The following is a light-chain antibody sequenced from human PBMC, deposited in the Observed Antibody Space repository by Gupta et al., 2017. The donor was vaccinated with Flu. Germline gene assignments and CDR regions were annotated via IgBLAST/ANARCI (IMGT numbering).Light chain of an antibody. J-gene: IGKJ1*01. Sequence: DIQMPQSPSTLSASIGDRVTITCRASRNVNNWLAWYQQKPGKAPNLLIYKASSLEGGVPSRFSGSGSGTEFTLTISNLQPDDVATYYCQQYNSYSRTFGQGTKVEIK. CDR2: KAS. CDR3: QQYNSYSRT. V-gene: IGKV1-5*03. CDR1: RNVNNW.